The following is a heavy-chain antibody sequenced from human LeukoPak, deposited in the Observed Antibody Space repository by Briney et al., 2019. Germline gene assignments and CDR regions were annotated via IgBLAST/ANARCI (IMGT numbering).Heavy chain of an antibody. CDR3: ATPSYPPPFNI. V-gene: IGHV4-34*01. CDR1: GGSFSGSY. D-gene: IGHD2-2*01. CDR2: INHSGST. Sequence: PSETLSLTCAVYGGSFSGSYWSWIRQPPGKGLEWIGEINHSGSTNYNPSLKSRVTISVDTSKNQFSLKLSSVTAADTAVYYCATPSYPPPFNIGAKGKRAPVS. J-gene: IGHJ3*02.